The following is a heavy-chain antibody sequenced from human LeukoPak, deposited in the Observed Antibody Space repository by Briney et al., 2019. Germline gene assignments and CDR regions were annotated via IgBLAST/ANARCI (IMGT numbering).Heavy chain of an antibody. CDR2: LYSGGST. CDR1: GFTVSSKY. J-gene: IGHJ5*02. Sequence: PGGSLRLSCVVSGFTVSSKYMSWVRQAPGKGLEWLSILYSGGSTYYADSVKGRFTISRDNSKNTLFLQMKSLRDDDTAVYYCVRGVGVSRFNYFDPWGQGTLVVVSS. CDR3: VRGVGVSRFNYFDP. V-gene: IGHV3-66*01. D-gene: IGHD5-24*01.